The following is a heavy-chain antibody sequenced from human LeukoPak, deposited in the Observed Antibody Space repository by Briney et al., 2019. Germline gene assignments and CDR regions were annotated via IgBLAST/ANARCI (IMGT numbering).Heavy chain of an antibody. J-gene: IGHJ4*02. CDR2: IYTSGST. D-gene: IGHD3-10*01. CDR3: ARDRGVRGVMEYYFDY. Sequence: PSETLSLTCTVSGGSISSGSYYWSWIRQPAGKGLEWIGRIYTSGSTNYNPSLKSRVTMSVDTSKNQFSLKLSSVTAADTAVYYCARDRGVRGVMEYYFDYWGQGTLVTVSS. CDR1: GGSISSGSYY. V-gene: IGHV4-61*02.